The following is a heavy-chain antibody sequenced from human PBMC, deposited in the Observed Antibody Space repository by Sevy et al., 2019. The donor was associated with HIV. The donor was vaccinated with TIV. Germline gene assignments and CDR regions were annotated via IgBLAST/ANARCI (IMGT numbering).Heavy chain of an antibody. Sequence: ASVKVSCKASGTTFTAYYVHWVRQAPGQGLEWMGWINPNSGATKYALKFQGRVTMTRDTSFSAVYIDLSRLTSADTAVYYCALGTIFEPNYFDPWGHGTLVTVSS. CDR3: ALGTIFEPNYFDP. J-gene: IGHJ5*02. V-gene: IGHV1-2*02. CDR1: GTTFTAYY. D-gene: IGHD3-3*01. CDR2: INPNSGAT.